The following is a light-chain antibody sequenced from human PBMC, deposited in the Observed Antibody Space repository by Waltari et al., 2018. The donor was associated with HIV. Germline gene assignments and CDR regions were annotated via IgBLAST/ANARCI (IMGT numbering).Light chain of an antibody. CDR2: EVS. Sequence: ALAQPPPVPGSPGLSITPSCTGTSCDLRGSHYVSWYQKHPGKAPKLMIYEVSNRPSGVSNRFSGSKSGNTASLTISGLQAEDEADYYCSSYTSSSTRVVFGGGTKLTVL. V-gene: IGLV2-14*01. CDR3: SSYTSSSTRVV. CDR1: SCDLRGSHY. J-gene: IGLJ2*01.